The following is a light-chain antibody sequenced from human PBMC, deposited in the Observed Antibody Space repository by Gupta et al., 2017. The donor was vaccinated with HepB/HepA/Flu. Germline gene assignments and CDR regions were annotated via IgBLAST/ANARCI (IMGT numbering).Light chain of an antibody. Sequence: TVMTQSALSLPVTPGEPASISCRSSQSRLHSNGYNYLDWYLQKPGQSPQLLIYLGSNRASGVPDRFSGSGSGTDFTLKISRGEAEDVGVYYCRQALQTPLTFGGGTKVEIK. CDR1: QSRLHSNGYNY. J-gene: IGKJ4*01. CDR3: RQALQTPLT. V-gene: IGKV2-28*01. CDR2: LGS.